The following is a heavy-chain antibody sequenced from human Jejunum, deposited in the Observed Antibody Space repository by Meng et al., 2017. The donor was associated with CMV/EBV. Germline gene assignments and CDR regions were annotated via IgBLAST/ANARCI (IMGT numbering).Heavy chain of an antibody. Sequence: QVQRRGSGPGLVKPSETLSLPCTSSGDSIRDYFWTWIRQPAGKGLEWIARVYSTGTTDYNPSLKSRVTMSVDVSKNQFSLKLNSVTAADTAVYYCARIGVATTFDYWGQGTLVTVSS. CDR3: ARIGVATTFDY. CDR2: VYSTGTT. V-gene: IGHV4-4*07. D-gene: IGHD5-12*01. J-gene: IGHJ4*02. CDR1: GDSIRDYF.